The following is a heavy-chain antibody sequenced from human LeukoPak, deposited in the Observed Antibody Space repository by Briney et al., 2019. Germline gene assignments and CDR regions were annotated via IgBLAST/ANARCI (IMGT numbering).Heavy chain of an antibody. Sequence: GGSLRLSCATSGFTFSKFWMHWVRQAPGRGLAWVSRINPEETTTYYADSVKGRFTIPRDNSKNTLYLQMNSLRAEDTAVYYCAKKRRTSTWDWYFDLWGRGTLVTVSS. CDR3: AKKRRTSTWDWYFDL. CDR2: INPEETTT. D-gene: IGHD3-16*01. V-gene: IGHV3-74*01. J-gene: IGHJ2*01. CDR1: GFTFSKFW.